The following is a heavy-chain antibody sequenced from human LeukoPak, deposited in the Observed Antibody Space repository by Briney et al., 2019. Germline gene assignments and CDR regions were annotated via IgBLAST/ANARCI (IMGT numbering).Heavy chain of an antibody. V-gene: IGHV3-64*01. CDR1: GFTFSNYA. D-gene: IGHD3/OR15-3a*01. J-gene: IGHJ4*02. CDR3: ARVVFRAGYYFDY. Sequence: GGSLRLSCAASGFTFSNYAMHWVRQAPGKGLEYVSAISTNGGSTYYANSVKGRFTISRDNSKNTLYLQMGSLRAEDMAVYYCARVVFRAGYYFDYWGQGTLVTVSS. CDR2: ISTNGGST.